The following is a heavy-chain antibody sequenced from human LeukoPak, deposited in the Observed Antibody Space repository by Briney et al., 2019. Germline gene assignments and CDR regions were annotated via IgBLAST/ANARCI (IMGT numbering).Heavy chain of an antibody. CDR1: GFTFSSYG. D-gene: IGHD3-10*01. Sequence: GGSLRLSCAASGFTFSSYGMHWVRQAPGKGLEWVAVISYDGSNKYYADSVKGRFTISRDNSKNTLYLQMNSLRAEDTAVYYCAKDSSLWFADYWGQGTLVTVSS. CDR3: AKDSSLWFADY. CDR2: ISYDGSNK. V-gene: IGHV3-30*18. J-gene: IGHJ4*02.